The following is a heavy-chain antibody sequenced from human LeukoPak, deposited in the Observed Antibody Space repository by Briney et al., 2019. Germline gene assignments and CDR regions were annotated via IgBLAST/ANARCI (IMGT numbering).Heavy chain of an antibody. J-gene: IGHJ5*02. CDR1: GYTFTGYY. D-gene: IGHD5-18*01. CDR2: INPDSGGT. V-gene: IGHV1-2*02. CDR3: ARSRGYSYGPFDP. Sequence: ASVKVSCKASGYTFTGYYMHWVRQAPGQGLEWMGWINPDSGGTNYAQKFQGRVTITRDTSASTAYMELSSLRSEDMAVYYCARSRGYSYGPFDPWGQGTLVTVSS.